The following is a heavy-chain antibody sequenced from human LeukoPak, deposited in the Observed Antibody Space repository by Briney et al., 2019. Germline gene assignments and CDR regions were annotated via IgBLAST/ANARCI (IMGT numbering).Heavy chain of an antibody. J-gene: IGHJ6*02. CDR3: ARHPSSGGDPNYGMDV. D-gene: IGHD2-21*02. CDR2: IYYSGST. CDR1: GGSISSYY. Sequence: PSETLSLTCTVSGGSISSYYWSWIRQPPGKGLEWIGYIYYSGSTNYNPSLKSRVTISVDTSKNQFSLKLSSVTAADTAVYYCARHPSSGGDPNYGMDVWGQGTTVTVSS. V-gene: IGHV4-59*08.